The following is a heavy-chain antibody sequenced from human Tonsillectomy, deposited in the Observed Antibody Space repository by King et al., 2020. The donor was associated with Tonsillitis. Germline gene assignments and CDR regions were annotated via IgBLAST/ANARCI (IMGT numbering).Heavy chain of an antibody. D-gene: IGHD3-3*01. Sequence: VQLVESGGGLVQPGRSLRLSCAASGFSFDDYGMHWVRQAPGKGLEWVSGISWNSDARGYADSVKGRFTISRENAKNSLYLQMNSLRDEDTALYYCAKEDHDESGYCDYWGQGTLVTVSS. V-gene: IGHV3-9*01. CDR3: AKEDHDESGYCDY. CDR2: ISWNSDAR. CDR1: GFSFDDYG. J-gene: IGHJ4*02.